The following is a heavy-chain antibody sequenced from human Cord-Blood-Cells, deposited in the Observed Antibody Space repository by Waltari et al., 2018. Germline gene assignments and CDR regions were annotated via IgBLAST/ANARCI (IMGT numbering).Heavy chain of an antibody. CDR2: ISGSGGST. J-gene: IGHJ4*02. CDR1: GFPLSTCA. D-gene: IGHD3-3*01. V-gene: IGHV3-23*01. Sequence: VLRLEPGEGLVQPGGSLRLSCEASGFPLSTCAMSWVRQAPGQGLEWVSAISGSGGSTYYADSVKGRFTISRDNSKNTLYLQMNSLRAEDTAVYYCAKLSLEWLDYWGQGTLVTVSS. CDR3: AKLSLEWLDY.